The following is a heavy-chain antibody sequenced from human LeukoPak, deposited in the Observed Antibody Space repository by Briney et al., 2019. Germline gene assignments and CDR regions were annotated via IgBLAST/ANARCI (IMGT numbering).Heavy chain of an antibody. CDR1: GYTFASYD. CDR3: ARGGWRWLQHGGWFDP. J-gene: IGHJ5*02. D-gene: IGHD5-24*01. Sequence: ASVKVSCKASGYTFASYDINWVRQATGHRLEWMGWMNPNSGGTNYAQKFQGRVTMTRDTSISTAYMELSRLRSDDTAVYYCARGGWRWLQHGGWFDPWGQGTLVTVSS. V-gene: IGHV1-2*02. CDR2: MNPNSGGT.